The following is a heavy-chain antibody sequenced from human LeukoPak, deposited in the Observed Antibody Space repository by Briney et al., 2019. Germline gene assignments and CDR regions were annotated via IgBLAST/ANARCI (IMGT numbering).Heavy chain of an antibody. CDR2: INHSGST. CDR3: ATTPFSCSSTSCRSGFDY. V-gene: IGHV4-34*01. Sequence: PSETLSLTCAVYGGSFSGYYWSWIRQPPGKGLEWIGEINHSGSTNYNPSLKSRVTISVDTSKNQFSLKLSSVTAADTAVYYCATTPFSCSSTSCRSGFDYGGQGTLVTVSS. D-gene: IGHD2-2*01. CDR1: GGSFSGYY. J-gene: IGHJ4*02.